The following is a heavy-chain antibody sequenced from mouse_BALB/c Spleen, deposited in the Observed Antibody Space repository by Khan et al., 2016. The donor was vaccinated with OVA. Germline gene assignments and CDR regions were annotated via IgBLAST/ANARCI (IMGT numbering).Heavy chain of an antibody. Sequence: QVQLKQSGPGLVAPSQSLSITCTVSGFSLTGYGVNWVRQPPGKGLEWLGMIWGDGSTDYNSALKSRLSISKDNSKSQVSLKMNSLQIDDTARYYCARAYYANYRETMDYWGQGTSVTGSP. CDR1: GFSLTGYG. D-gene: IGHD2-10*01. CDR2: IWGDGST. J-gene: IGHJ4*01. V-gene: IGHV2-6-7*01. CDR3: ARAYYANYRETMDY.